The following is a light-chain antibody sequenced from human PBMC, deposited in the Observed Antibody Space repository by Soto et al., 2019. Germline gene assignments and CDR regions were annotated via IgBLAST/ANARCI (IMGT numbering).Light chain of an antibody. CDR3: SSYTSSSTLYV. V-gene: IGLV2-14*01. J-gene: IGLJ1*01. CDR2: DVT. Sequence: QPVLTQPASVSGSPGQSITISCTGTSSDVGDNNYVSWYQQHPGKAPKLMIYDVTHRPSGISNRFSGSKSGNTASLTISGLQAEDEADYYCSSYTSSSTLYVFGTGTKLTVL. CDR1: SSDVGDNNY.